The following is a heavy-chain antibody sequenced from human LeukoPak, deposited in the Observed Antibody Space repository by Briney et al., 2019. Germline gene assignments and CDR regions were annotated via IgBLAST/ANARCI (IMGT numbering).Heavy chain of an antibody. D-gene: IGHD1-20*01. V-gene: IGHV4-59*01. CDR1: GGSISSYY. Sequence: SETLSLTCTVSGGSISSYYWSWIRQPPGKGLEWIGYIYYSGSTNYNPSLKSRVTISVDTSKNQFSLKLSSVTAADTAVYYCARGTLGITGIDYWGQGTLVTVSS. CDR3: ARGTLGITGIDY. CDR2: IYYSGST. J-gene: IGHJ4*02.